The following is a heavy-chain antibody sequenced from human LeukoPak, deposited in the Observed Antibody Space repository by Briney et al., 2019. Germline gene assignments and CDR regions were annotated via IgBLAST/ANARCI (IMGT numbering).Heavy chain of an antibody. V-gene: IGHV4-59*11. CDR2: IYYSGST. D-gene: IGHD3-22*01. J-gene: IGHJ4*02. CDR1: GGSISSHY. CDR3: ARKTEYYYDSSGYHDY. Sequence: PSETLSLTCTVSGGSISSHYWSWIRQPPGKGLEWIGYIYYSGSTNYNPSLKSRVTISVDTSKNQFSLKLSSVTAADTAVYYCARKTEYYYDSSGYHDYWGQGTLVTVSS.